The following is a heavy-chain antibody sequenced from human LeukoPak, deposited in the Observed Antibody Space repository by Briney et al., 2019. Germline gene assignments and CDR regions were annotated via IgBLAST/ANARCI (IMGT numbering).Heavy chain of an antibody. V-gene: IGHV1-18*01. D-gene: IGHD2-2*01. Sequence: ASVKVSCKASGYTFTSYGISWVRQAPGQGLEWMGWISAYNGNTNYAQKLQGRVTMTTDTSTSTAYMELRSLRSDDTAVYYCASTYCSSTSCYGQFDYWGQGTLVTVSS. CDR3: ASTYCSSTSCYGQFDY. CDR1: GYTFTSYG. CDR2: ISAYNGNT. J-gene: IGHJ4*02.